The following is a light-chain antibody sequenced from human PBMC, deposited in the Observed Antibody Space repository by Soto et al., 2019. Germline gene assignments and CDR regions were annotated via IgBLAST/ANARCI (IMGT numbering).Light chain of an antibody. J-gene: IGKJ1*01. Sequence: EIVMTQSPATLSVSPGERATLSCRASQNISSNLAWYQQKPGQAPRVLIDGASTRATGIPARFSGSGSGTELPLTISSLQSEDFAVYYCQQYNNWLRTFGQGTQVEIK. CDR3: QQYNNWLRT. V-gene: IGKV3-15*01. CDR1: QNISSN. CDR2: GAS.